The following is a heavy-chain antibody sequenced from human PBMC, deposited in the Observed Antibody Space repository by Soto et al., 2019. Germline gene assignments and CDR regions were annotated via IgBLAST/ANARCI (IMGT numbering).Heavy chain of an antibody. CDR2: ISYDGSNK. Sequence: GGSLRLSCAASGFTFSSYAMHWARQAPGKGLEWVAVISYDGSNKYYADSWKGRFTISRDNSKNTLYLQMNSLRAEDTAVYYCARGSKEYSYGWQYWYFDLWGRGTLVTVSS. D-gene: IGHD5-18*01. J-gene: IGHJ2*01. CDR1: GFTFSSYA. V-gene: IGHV3-30-3*01. CDR3: ARGSKEYSYGWQYWYFDL.